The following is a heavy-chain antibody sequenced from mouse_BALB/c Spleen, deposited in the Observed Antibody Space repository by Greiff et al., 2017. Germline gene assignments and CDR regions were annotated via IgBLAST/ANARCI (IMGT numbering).Heavy chain of an antibody. CDR3: ARGNYYGSSAWFAY. CDR2: ISYDGSN. V-gene: IGHV3-6*02. Sequence: EVQLVESGPGLVKPSQSLSLTCSVTGYSITSGYYWTWIRQFPGNKLEWMGYISYDGSNNYNPSLKNRISITRDTSKNQFFLKLNSVTTEDTATYYCARGNYYGSSAWFAYWGQGTLVTVSA. J-gene: IGHJ3*01. CDR1: GYSITSGYY. D-gene: IGHD1-1*01.